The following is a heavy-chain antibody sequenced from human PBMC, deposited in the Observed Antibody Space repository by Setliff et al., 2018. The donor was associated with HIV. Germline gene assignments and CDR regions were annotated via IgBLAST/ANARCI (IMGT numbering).Heavy chain of an antibody. Sequence: GGSLRLSCAPSGFTFGSYAMSWVRQAPGKGLEWVSVISGSGDSTFYADFLKGRFTISRDNYKNTLYLQMNSLRAEDTPVYYCAKTLPTLYPPPDYYFAMDVWGQGTTVTVSS. CDR3: AKTLPTLYPPPDYYFAMDV. J-gene: IGHJ6*02. CDR2: ISGSGDST. V-gene: IGHV3-23*01. CDR1: GFTFGSYA. D-gene: IGHD2-15*01.